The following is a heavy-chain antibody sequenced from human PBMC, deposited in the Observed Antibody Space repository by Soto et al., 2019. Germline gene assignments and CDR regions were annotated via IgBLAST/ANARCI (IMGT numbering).Heavy chain of an antibody. V-gene: IGHV5-51*01. Sequence: PGESLKISCKGSGYSFTSYWIGWVRQMPGKGLEWMGIIYPGDSDTRYSPSFQGQVTISADKSISTAYLQWSSLKASDTAMYYCARHGTYYYDSSGYHDYYYGMDVWGQGTTVTVSS. CDR2: IYPGDSDT. J-gene: IGHJ6*01. D-gene: IGHD3-22*01. CDR1: GYSFTSYW. CDR3: ARHGTYYYDSSGYHDYYYGMDV.